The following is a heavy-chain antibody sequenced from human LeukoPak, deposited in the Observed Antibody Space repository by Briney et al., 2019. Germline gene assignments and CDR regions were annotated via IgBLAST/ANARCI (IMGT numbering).Heavy chain of an antibody. CDR2: INQDGSEM. CDR3: ARSPRNSGYNYGDY. Sequence: PGGSLRLSCAASGFTFSTYWMTWVRQAPGEGLEGVANINQDGSEMYYVDSVKGRFTISRDNAKNSLYLQMNSLRAEDTAIYYCARSPRNSGYNYGDYWGQGTLVTVSS. D-gene: IGHD5-12*01. CDR1: GFTFSTYW. V-gene: IGHV3-7*03. J-gene: IGHJ4*02.